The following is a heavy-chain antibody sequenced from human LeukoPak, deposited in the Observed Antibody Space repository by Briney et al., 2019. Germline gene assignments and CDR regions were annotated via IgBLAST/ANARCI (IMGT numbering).Heavy chain of an antibody. V-gene: IGHV3-23*01. Sequence: GGSLRLSCAASGFTFSSYAMSWVRQAPGQGLEWVSAISGSGGSTYYADSVKGRFTISGDNSKNTLYLQMNSLRAEDTAVYYCAKTNDYYDSSGYYDDAFDIWGQGTMVTVSS. CDR2: ISGSGGST. J-gene: IGHJ3*02. D-gene: IGHD3-22*01. CDR1: GFTFSSYA. CDR3: AKTNDYYDSSGYYDDAFDI.